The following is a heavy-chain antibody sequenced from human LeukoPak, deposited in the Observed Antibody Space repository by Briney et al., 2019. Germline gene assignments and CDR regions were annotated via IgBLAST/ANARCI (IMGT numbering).Heavy chain of an antibody. D-gene: IGHD3-22*01. V-gene: IGHV3-53*01. CDR3: ARTSIDYCYDSSGYYLDY. Sequence: PGGSLRLSCAASGFTVSSNYMSWVRQAPGKGLEWVSVIYSGGSTYYADSVKGRFTISRDNSKNTLYLQMNSLRAEDTAVYYCARTSIDYCYDSSGYYLDYWGQGTPVTVSS. CDR1: GFTVSSNY. J-gene: IGHJ4*02. CDR2: IYSGGST.